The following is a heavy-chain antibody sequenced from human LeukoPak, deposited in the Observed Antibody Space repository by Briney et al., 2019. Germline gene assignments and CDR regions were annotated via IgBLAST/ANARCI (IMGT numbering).Heavy chain of an antibody. J-gene: IGHJ6*02. CDR3: GRDGGVAYGLDV. D-gene: IGHD3-3*01. V-gene: IGHV3-48*01. CDR1: GFTFKSHN. Sequence: GGSLRLSCAASGFTFKSHNMNWVRQAPGKGLEWVSFTSGDSKVIYYADSVKGRFTISRDNAKNSLYLQMNSLRADDTAVYYCGRDGGVAYGLDVWGQGTTVTVSS. CDR2: TSGDSKVI.